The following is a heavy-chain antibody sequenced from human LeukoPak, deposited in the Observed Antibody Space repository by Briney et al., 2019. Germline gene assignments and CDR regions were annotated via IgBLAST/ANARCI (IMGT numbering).Heavy chain of an antibody. V-gene: IGHV3-30*02. CDR1: GFTFSSYG. CDR2: IRYDGSNK. D-gene: IGHD6-19*01. J-gene: IGHJ4*02. Sequence: PGGSLTLSCAASGFTFSSYGMHWVRQAPGKGLEWVAFIRYDGSNKYYADSVKGRFTISRDNSKNTLYLQMNSLRAEDTAVYYCAKGGTSSGWYGPDYWGQGTLVTVSS. CDR3: AKGGTSSGWYGPDY.